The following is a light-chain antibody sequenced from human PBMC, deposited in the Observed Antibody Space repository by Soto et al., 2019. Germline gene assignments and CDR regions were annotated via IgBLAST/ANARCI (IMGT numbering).Light chain of an antibody. Sequence: IVLTQSPGTLSLSPGERATLSCRASQTISSSSLAWYQQKGGQAPRLLIYGASSRATGIPDRFSGSGSGTDFTLTISRLEPEDFAVYFCQQYGSSPTTFGQGTKVDIK. CDR3: QQYGSSPTT. CDR2: GAS. CDR1: QTISSSS. J-gene: IGKJ1*01. V-gene: IGKV3-20*01.